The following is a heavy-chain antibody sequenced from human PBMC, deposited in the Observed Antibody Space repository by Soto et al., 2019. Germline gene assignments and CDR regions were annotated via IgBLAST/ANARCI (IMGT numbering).Heavy chain of an antibody. CDR1: GGTFSSYA. CDR2: IITIFGTA. D-gene: IGHD3-3*01. J-gene: IGHJ6*02. V-gene: IGHV1-69*01. CDR3: ARVGHYDFWSGYYYYYGMDV. Sequence: QVQLVQSGAEVKKPGSSVKVSCKASGGTFSSYAISWVRQAPGQGLEWMGGIITIFGTANYAQKFQGRVTITADESTSRADMELSSLRSEDTAVYYCARVGHYDFWSGYYYYYGMDVWGQGTTVTVSS.